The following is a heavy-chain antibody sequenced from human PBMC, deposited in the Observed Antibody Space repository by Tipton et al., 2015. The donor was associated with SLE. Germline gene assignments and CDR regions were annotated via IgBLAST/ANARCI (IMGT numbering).Heavy chain of an antibody. J-gene: IGHJ4*02. D-gene: IGHD7-27*01. CDR1: GFIFNTYG. CDR2: IWYDGSNS. Sequence: SLRLSCVASGFIFNTYGMHWVRQAPGKGLEWVALIWYDGSNSYYGDSVKGRFTISRDNSKNTVYPQMNSLTAEDTAVYYCAKGRANWDYFDYWGQGTLVTVSS. CDR3: AKGRANWDYFDY. V-gene: IGHV3-33*06.